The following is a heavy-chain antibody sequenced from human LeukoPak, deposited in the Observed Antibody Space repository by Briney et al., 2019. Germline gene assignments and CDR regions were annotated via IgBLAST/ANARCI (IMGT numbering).Heavy chain of an antibody. CDR2: ISYDGSNK. J-gene: IGHJ4*02. CDR1: GFAFSSYG. CDR3: ATIAAAGTEVY. Sequence: GRSLRLSCAASGFAFSSYGMHWVRQAPGKGLEWVAVISYDGSNKYYADSVKGRFTISRDNSKNTLYLQMNSLRAEDTAVYYCATIAAAGTEVYWGQGILVTVSS. V-gene: IGHV3-30*03. D-gene: IGHD6-13*01.